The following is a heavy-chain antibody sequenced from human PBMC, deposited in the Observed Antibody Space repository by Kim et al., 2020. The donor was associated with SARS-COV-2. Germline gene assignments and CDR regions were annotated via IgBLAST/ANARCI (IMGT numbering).Heavy chain of an antibody. CDR1: GYSFTSYW. D-gene: IGHD3-10*01. CDR2: IYPGDSDT. J-gene: IGHJ6*02. V-gene: IGHV5-51*01. Sequence: GESLKISCKGSGYSFTSYWIGWVRQMPGKGLEWMGIIYPGDSDTRYSPSFQGQVTISADKSISTAYLQWSSLKASDTAMYYCARLPSEVLLWFGELHYGMDVWGQGTTVTVSS. CDR3: ARLPSEVLLWFGELHYGMDV.